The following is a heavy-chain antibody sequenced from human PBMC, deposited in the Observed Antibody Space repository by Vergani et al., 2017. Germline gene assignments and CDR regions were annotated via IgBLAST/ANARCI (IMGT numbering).Heavy chain of an antibody. CDR3: ARRDANCPLGY. Sequence: EVQLVESGGGLVQPGGSLRLSCAASGFSVSGNYMTWVRQTPGKGLEWVSIIYSSGSTKYADSVKGRFTISRDISKNTVYLQMNNLRPGDTAVYYCARRDANCPLGYWGQGTLVSVSS. CDR2: IYSSGST. J-gene: IGHJ4*02. V-gene: IGHV3-66*02. D-gene: IGHD2-8*01. CDR1: GFSVSGNY.